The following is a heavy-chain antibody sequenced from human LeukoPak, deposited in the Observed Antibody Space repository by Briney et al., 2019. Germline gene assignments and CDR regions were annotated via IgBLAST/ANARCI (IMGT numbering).Heavy chain of an antibody. V-gene: IGHV3-7*01. J-gene: IGHJ4*02. D-gene: IGHD6-19*01. Sequence: GGSLRLSCAASGFMFSSYWMTWVRQAPGKELEWVANIKQDGSEKYYVDSVKGRFTISRDNAKNSLYLQMNSLRAEDTAVYYCAREVKAVAGTTPGYWGQGTLVTVSS. CDR2: IKQDGSEK. CDR1: GFMFSSYW. CDR3: AREVKAVAGTTPGY.